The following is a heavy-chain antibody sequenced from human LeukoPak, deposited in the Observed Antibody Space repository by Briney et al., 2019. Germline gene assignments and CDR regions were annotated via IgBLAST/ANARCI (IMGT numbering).Heavy chain of an antibody. J-gene: IGHJ4*02. Sequence: PGGSLRLSCAASGFTFSSYSMNWVRQAPGKGLEWVSYIYNSGGTIYYADSVKGRFTISRDNAKKSLYLQMNSLRAEDTAVYYCARSQYYDVLTGYTGFDYWGQGTLVTVSS. V-gene: IGHV3-48*04. D-gene: IGHD3-9*01. CDR2: IYNSGGTI. CDR3: ARSQYYDVLTGYTGFDY. CDR1: GFTFSSYS.